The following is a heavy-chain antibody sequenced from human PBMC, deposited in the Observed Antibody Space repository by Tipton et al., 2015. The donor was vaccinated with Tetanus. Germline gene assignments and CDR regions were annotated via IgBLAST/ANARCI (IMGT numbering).Heavy chain of an antibody. V-gene: IGHV3-74*01. CDR3: ASGSTLDF. J-gene: IGHJ4*02. CDR2: INSHGTST. CDR1: GFTFNKFW. Sequence: GSLRLSCAASGFTFNKFWMHWVRQAPGKGLVWLSRINSHGTSTSYADSGKGHFVISRDNTKNSLFLQMNSLRAGDTALYYCASGSTLDFWGQGTLVTVSS. D-gene: IGHD6-25*01.